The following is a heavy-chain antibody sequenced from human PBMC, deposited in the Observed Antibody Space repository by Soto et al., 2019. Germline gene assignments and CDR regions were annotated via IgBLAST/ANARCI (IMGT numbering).Heavy chain of an antibody. D-gene: IGHD2-8*01. CDR1: GFTFGSYA. V-gene: IGHV3-23*01. CDR2: ISGSGGST. CDR3: AKALYVGSYCTNGVCRNWFDP. Sequence: GGSLRLSCAASGFTFGSYAMSWVRQAPGKGLEWVSAISGSGGSTYYADSVKGRFTISRDSSKNTLYLQMNSLRAEDTAVYYCAKALYVGSYCTNGVCRNWFDPWGQGTLVTVSS. J-gene: IGHJ5*02.